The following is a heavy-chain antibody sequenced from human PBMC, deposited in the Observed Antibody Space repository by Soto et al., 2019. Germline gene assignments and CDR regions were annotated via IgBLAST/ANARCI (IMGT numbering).Heavy chain of an antibody. Sequence: SETLSLTCTVSGGSISSGDYYWSWIRQPPGKGLEWIGYIYYSGSTYYNPSLKSRVTISVDTSKNQFSLKLSSVTAADTAVYYCARGTYYYDSSGYYHTYYFDYWGQGTLVTVSS. CDR3: ARGTYYYDSSGYYHTYYFDY. CDR1: GGSISSGDYY. J-gene: IGHJ4*02. D-gene: IGHD3-22*01. CDR2: IYYSGST. V-gene: IGHV4-30-4*01.